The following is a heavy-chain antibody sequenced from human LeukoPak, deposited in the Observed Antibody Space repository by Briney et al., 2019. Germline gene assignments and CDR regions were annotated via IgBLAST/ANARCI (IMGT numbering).Heavy chain of an antibody. D-gene: IGHD6-19*01. CDR2: ISYDGSNK. CDR1: GFTFSSYG. Sequence: PGRSLRLSCAASGFTFSSYGMHWVRQAPGKGLEWVAVISYDGSNKYYADSVKGRFTISRDNSKNTLYLQMNSLRAEDTAVYYCAKDDSGWYPYMDYFDYWGQGTLVTVSS. V-gene: IGHV3-30*18. CDR3: AKDDSGWYPYMDYFDY. J-gene: IGHJ4*02.